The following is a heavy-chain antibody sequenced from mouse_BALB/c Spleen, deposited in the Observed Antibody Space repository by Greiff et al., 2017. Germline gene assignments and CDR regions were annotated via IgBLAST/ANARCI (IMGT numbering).Heavy chain of an antibody. CDR3: ARQAGIRQFAY. CDR1: GFTFSSFG. CDR2: ISSGSSTI. J-gene: IGHJ3*01. D-gene: IGHD2-12*01. Sequence: EVHLVESGGGLVQPGGSRKLSCAASGFTFSSFGMYWVRQAPEKGLEWVAYISSGSSTIYYADTVKGRFTISRDNPKNTLFLQMTSLRSEDTAMYYCARQAGIRQFAYWGQGTLVTVSA. V-gene: IGHV5-17*02.